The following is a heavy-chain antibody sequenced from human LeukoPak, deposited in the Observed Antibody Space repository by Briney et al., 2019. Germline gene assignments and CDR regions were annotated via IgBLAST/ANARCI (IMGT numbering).Heavy chain of an antibody. J-gene: IGHJ5*02. CDR3: ARSPSLNWFDP. CDR2: IYYSGST. V-gene: IGHV4-59*01. CDR1: GGSISSYY. Sequence: SETLSLTCTVSGGSISSYYWSWIRQPPGKGPEWIGYIYYSGSTNFNPSLKSRVTISVDTSKNQFSLKLSSVTAADTAVYYCARSPSLNWFDPWGQGTLVTVSS.